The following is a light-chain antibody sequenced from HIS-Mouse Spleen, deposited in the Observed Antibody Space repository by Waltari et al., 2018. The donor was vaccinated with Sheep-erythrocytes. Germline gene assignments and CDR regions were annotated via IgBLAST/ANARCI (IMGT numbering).Light chain of an antibody. J-gene: IGKJ2*01. CDR1: QGISSF. CDR2: AAS. V-gene: IGKV1-12*01. Sequence: IHMTQSPSSVSAFVVDRVTITCRASQGISSFFAWYQQKTVKAPKLLIYAASSLQSGLSSRLRGRVSGADITLTISSLQPENSATYSCQQDNSFPYTTGPAPKLGIK. CDR3: QQDNSFPYT.